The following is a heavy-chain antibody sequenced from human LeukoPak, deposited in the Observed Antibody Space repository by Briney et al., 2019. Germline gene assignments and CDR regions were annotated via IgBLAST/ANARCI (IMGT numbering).Heavy chain of an antibody. V-gene: IGHV3-30-3*01. J-gene: IGHJ4*02. CDR1: GFTFSSYA. CDR2: ISYDGSNK. CDR3: ARDAGAAA. D-gene: IGHD6-13*01. Sequence: PGGSLRLSCAASGFTFSSYAMHWVRQAPGKGLEWVAVISYDGSNKYYADSVKGRFTISRDNAKNSLYLRMNSLRAEDTAVYYCARDAGAAAWGQGTLVTVSS.